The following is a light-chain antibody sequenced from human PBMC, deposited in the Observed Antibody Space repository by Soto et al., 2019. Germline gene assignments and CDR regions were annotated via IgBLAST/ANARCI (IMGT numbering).Light chain of an antibody. CDR1: QSVGSN. V-gene: IGKV3-15*01. CDR2: DAS. Sequence: EIVMTQSPDTLSVSPGETATLSCRASQSVGSNLAWYQQKPGQAPRLLISDASTRAAGLPARFSGSGSGTEFTLTISSLQSEDFAVYYCQQSNNWPKTFGQGTEWIS. CDR3: QQSNNWPKT. J-gene: IGKJ1*01.